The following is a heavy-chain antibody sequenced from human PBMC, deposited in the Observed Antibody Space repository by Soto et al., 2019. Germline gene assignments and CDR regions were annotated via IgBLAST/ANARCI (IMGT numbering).Heavy chain of an antibody. CDR1: GYAFTGYY. CDR2: INPNSGDT. CDR3: ATRYSYVHF. Sequence: GASVKVSCKSSGYAFTGYYIHWVRQAPGQGLEWMGWINPNSGDTNYAQTFQGRVTMTRDTSFSTAYMELSSLRSDHTAVYYCATRYSYVHFWGQGTLVTVSS. J-gene: IGHJ4*02. V-gene: IGHV1-2*02. D-gene: IGHD5-18*01.